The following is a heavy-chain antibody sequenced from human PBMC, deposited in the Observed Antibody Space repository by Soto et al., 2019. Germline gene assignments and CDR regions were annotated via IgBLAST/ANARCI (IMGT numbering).Heavy chain of an antibody. CDR1: GFTFSSYA. V-gene: IGHV3-30-3*01. Sequence: PGGSLRLSCAASGFTFSSYAMHWVRQAPGKGLEWVAVISYDGSNKYYADSVKGRFTISRDNSKNTLYLQMNSLRAEDTAVYYCARAAYYYDSSGYYYVGGALDYWGQGTLVTVSS. J-gene: IGHJ4*02. CDR3: ARAAYYYDSSGYYYVGGALDY. D-gene: IGHD3-22*01. CDR2: ISYDGSNK.